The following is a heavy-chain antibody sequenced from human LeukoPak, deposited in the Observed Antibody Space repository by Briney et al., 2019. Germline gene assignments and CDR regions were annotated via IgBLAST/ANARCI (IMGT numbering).Heavy chain of an antibody. CDR1: GGSISSYY. CDR3: ASVVYYYGSGSYSGNWFDP. V-gene: IGHV4-59*01. CDR2: IYYSGST. D-gene: IGHD3-10*01. J-gene: IGHJ5*02. Sequence: SETLSLTCTVSGGSISSYYWSWIRQPPGKGLEWIGYIYYSGSTNYNPSLKSRVTISVDTSKNRFSLKLSSVTAADTAVYYCASVVYYYGSGSYSGNWFDPWGQGTLVTVSS.